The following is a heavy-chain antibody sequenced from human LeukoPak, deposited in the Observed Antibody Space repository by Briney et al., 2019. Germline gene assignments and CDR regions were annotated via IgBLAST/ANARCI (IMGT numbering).Heavy chain of an antibody. Sequence: GGSLRLSCAASGFTFSRYTMNWVRQAPGKGLEWVSSISSASIYIYYADSVKGRFTISRDNAKNSLFLQMNSLRAEDTAVYYCARDLSPRTIDYRGQGTLVTVSS. CDR1: GFTFSRYT. CDR2: ISSASIYI. V-gene: IGHV3-21*01. D-gene: IGHD3-3*02. CDR3: ARDLSPRTIDY. J-gene: IGHJ4*02.